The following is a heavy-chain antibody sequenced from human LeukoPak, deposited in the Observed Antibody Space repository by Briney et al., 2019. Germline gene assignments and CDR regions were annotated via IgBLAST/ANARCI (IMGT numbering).Heavy chain of an antibody. D-gene: IGHD3-10*01. CDR1: GFTFSSYG. J-gene: IGHJ4*02. V-gene: IGHV3-30*18. CDR2: ISYDGSNK. Sequence: GRSLRLSCAASGFTFSSYGMHWVRQAPGKGLEWVAVISYDGSNKYYADSVKGRFTISRDNSKNTLYLQMNSLRAEDTAVYYCAKGSSRWFGELLTHDRYFDYWGQGTLVTVSS. CDR3: AKGSSRWFGELLTHDRYFDY.